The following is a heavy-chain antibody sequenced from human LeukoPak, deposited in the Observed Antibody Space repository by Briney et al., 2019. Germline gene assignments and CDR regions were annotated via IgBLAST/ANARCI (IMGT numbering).Heavy chain of an antibody. V-gene: IGHV1-69*04. CDR2: IIPILGIA. Sequence: SVKVSCKASGGTFSSYAISWVRQAPGQGLEWMGRIIPILGIANYAQKFQGRVTITADKSTSTAYMELSNLRSEDTAVYYCARVQLGLGYFDYWGQGTLVTVSS. CDR3: ARVQLGLGYFDY. CDR1: GGTFSSYA. D-gene: IGHD3-16*01. J-gene: IGHJ4*02.